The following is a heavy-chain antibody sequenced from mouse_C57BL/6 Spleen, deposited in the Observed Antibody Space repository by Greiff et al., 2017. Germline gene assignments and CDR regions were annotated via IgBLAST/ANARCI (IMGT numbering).Heavy chain of an antibody. Sequence: VQLQQSDAELVKPGASVKISCKVSGYTFTDHTIHWMKQRPEQGLEWIGYIYPRDGSTKYNEKFKGKATLTADKSYSTAYMQLKRLTAEDSAVYFCAIHGGNAMDYWGQGTSVTVSS. CDR2: IYPRDGST. J-gene: IGHJ4*01. CDR3: AIHGGNAMDY. CDR1: GYTFTDHT. V-gene: IGHV1-78*01.